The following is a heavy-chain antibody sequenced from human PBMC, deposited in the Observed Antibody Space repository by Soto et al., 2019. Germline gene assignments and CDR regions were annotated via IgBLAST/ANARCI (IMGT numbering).Heavy chain of an antibody. J-gene: IGHJ4*02. D-gene: IGHD6-13*01. CDR3: VRALAAVQE. CDR1: GGSFSGYY. V-gene: IGHV4-34*01. Sequence: SETLSLTCAVYGGSFSGYYWSWIRQPPGKGLEWIGETTRSGSTNYNPSLKSRVTISVDTSKQQFSLSLTSVTAADTAVYFCVRALAAVQEWGQGTLVTVSS. CDR2: TTRSGST.